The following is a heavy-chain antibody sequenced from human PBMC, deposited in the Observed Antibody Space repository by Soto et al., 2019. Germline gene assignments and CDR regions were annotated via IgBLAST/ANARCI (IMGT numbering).Heavy chain of an antibody. D-gene: IGHD2-2*01. Sequence: SVKVSCKASGGTFSSYAISWVRQAPGQGLEWMGGIIPIFGTANYAQKFQGRVTITADESTSTAYMELSSLRSEDTAVYYCAREEVYCSSTSCYAGAYGMDVWGQGTTVTVSS. V-gene: IGHV1-69*13. J-gene: IGHJ6*02. CDR2: IIPIFGTA. CDR1: GGTFSSYA. CDR3: AREEVYCSSTSCYAGAYGMDV.